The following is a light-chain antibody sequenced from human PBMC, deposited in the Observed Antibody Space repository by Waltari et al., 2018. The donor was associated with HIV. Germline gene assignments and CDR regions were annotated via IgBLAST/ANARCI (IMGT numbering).Light chain of an antibody. CDR3: QQYGDSFT. CDR1: QSVSSSY. J-gene: IGKJ3*01. V-gene: IGKV3-20*01. Sequence: SPGERATLSCRASQSVSSSYLAWYQQKPGQAPRLLIYGASNRATGIPDRFSGSGSGTDFTLTISRLEPEDFAVYYCQQYGDSFTFGPGTKVDIK. CDR2: GAS.